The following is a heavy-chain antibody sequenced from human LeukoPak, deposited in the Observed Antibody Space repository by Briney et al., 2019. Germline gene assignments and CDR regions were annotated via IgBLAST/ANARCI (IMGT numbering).Heavy chain of an antibody. V-gene: IGHV4-4*09. J-gene: IGHJ4*02. D-gene: IGHD3-22*01. CDR2: IYATGST. Sequence: SETLSLTCTISGVSINSYYWSWIRQPPGKGLEWIGYIYATGSTTYQPSLKSRVTLSADMSKNQFSLKLRSVTAADTAVYYCSRCSYDGTSYLPFDYWGQGALLTVSS. CDR3: SRCSYDGTSYLPFDY. CDR1: GVSINSYY.